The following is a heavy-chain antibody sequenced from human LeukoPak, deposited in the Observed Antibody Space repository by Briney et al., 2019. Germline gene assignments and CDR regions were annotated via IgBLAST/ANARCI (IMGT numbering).Heavy chain of an antibody. D-gene: IGHD6-13*01. CDR1: GFTFSSYA. V-gene: IGHV3-23*01. CDR3: AKKEIAEAFDY. J-gene: IGHJ4*02. CDR2: ISGSGGST. Sequence: GGSLRLSCAASGFTFSSYAMSWVRRAPGKGLEWVSGISGSGGSTYYADSVKGRFTISRDNSKSTLFLQMNSLRAEDTAVYYCAKKEIAEAFDYWGQGTLVTVSS.